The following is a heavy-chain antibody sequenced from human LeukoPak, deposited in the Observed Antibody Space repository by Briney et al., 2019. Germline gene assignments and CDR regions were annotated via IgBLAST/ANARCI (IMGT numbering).Heavy chain of an antibody. Sequence: GGSLRRYCAASGFTFSSYARSWVPQAPGKGLEWVSAISGSGGSTYYADSVKGRFTISRDKSKNTLYLQMNSLRAEDTAVYYCAKGPAGYYGSGSYPRGWGQGTLVTVSS. CDR1: GFTFSSYA. CDR2: ISGSGGST. D-gene: IGHD3-10*01. V-gene: IGHV3-23*01. CDR3: AKGPAGYYGSGSYPRG. J-gene: IGHJ4*02.